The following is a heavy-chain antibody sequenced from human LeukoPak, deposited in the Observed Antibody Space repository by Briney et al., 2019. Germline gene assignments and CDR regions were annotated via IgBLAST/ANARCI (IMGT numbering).Heavy chain of an antibody. Sequence: KPGGSLRLSCAASGFTFSSYSMNWVRQAPGKGLEWVSSISSSSSYIYYADSVKGRFTISRDNAKNSLYLQMNSLRAEDTAVYYCARDAEDYCSGGSCYWFDPWGQGTLVTVSS. V-gene: IGHV3-21*01. D-gene: IGHD2-15*01. CDR1: GFTFSSYS. J-gene: IGHJ5*02. CDR3: ARDAEDYCSGGSCYWFDP. CDR2: ISSSSSYI.